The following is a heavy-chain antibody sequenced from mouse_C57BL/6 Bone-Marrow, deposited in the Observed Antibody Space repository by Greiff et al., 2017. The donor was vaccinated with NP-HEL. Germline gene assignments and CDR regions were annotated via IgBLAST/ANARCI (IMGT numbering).Heavy chain of an antibody. Sequence: VKLVESGPGLVAPSQSLSITCTVSGFSLTSYAISWVRQPPGKGLEWLGVIWTGGGTNYNSALKSRLSISKDNSKSQVFLKMNSLQTDDSARYDCARNLKVGTTLELTGYAMDYWGQGTSVTVSA. CDR2: IWTGGGT. J-gene: IGHJ4*01. V-gene: IGHV2-9-1*01. D-gene: IGHD1-1*01. CDR1: GFSLTSYA. CDR3: ARNLKVGTTLELTGYAMDY.